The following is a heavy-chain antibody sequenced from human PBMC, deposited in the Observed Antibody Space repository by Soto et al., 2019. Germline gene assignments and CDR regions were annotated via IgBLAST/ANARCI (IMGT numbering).Heavy chain of an antibody. CDR2: IYHSGST. J-gene: IGHJ4*02. Sequence: SETLSLTCAVSGGSISSGGYSWSWIRQPPGKGLEWIGYIYHSGSTYYSPSLKSRVTISVDRSKNQFSLKLSSVTAADTAVYYCARTCVKGWYYFDYWGQGTLVTVSS. CDR1: GGSISSGGYS. V-gene: IGHV4-30-2*01. CDR3: ARTCVKGWYYFDY. D-gene: IGHD6-19*01.